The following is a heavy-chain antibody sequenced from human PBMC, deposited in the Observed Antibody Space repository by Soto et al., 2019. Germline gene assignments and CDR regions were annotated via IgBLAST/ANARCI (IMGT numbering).Heavy chain of an antibody. CDR1: GFTFSNYG. Sequence: QVQLVESGGGVVQPGRSLRLSCAASGFTFSNYGMHWVRQAPGKGLEWVAFIWYDGGNKYYAESVKGRFTISRDNSKNTLDLQMNSLRAEDTAVYYCSRDGAVNTGFGKDYWGQVTLVTVSS. V-gene: IGHV3-33*01. D-gene: IGHD3-16*01. CDR3: SRDGAVNTGFGKDY. CDR2: IWYDGGNK. J-gene: IGHJ4*02.